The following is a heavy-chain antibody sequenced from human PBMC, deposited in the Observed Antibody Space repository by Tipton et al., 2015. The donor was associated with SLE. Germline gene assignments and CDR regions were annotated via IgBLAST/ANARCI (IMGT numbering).Heavy chain of an antibody. V-gene: IGHV1-69*01. CDR3: ARDRLGYCSGGSCHRGFVY. CDR1: GYTFTGYY. D-gene: IGHD2-15*01. CDR2: IIPIFGTA. Sequence: QLVQSGAEVKKPGASVKVSCKASGYTFTGYYMHWVRQAPGQGLERMGGIIPIFGTANYAQKFQGRVTITADESTSTAYMELSSLRSEDTAVYYCARDRLGYCSGGSCHRGFVYWGQGTLVTVSS. J-gene: IGHJ4*02.